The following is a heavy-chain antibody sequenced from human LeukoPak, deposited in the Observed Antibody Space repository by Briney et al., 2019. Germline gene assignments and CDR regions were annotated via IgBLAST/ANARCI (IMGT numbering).Heavy chain of an antibody. D-gene: IGHD6-13*01. Sequence: ASVKVSCKASGYTFTDYYMHWVRQAPGQGLEWMGWVNPNSGGTNYAQKFQGRVTMTTDTSISTAYMEVSRLRSDDTAVYYCARVRIGQQLDRYYYYAMDVWGQGTTVTVSS. J-gene: IGHJ6*02. CDR2: VNPNSGGT. CDR3: ARVRIGQQLDRYYYYAMDV. V-gene: IGHV1-2*02. CDR1: GYTFTDYY.